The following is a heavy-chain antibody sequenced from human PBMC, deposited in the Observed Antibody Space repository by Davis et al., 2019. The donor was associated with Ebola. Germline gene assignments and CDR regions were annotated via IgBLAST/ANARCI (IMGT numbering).Heavy chain of an antibody. CDR1: GFTFDDYA. CDR2: ISWNSGSI. Sequence: PGGSLRLSCAASGFTFDDYAMHWVRQAPGKGLEWVSGISWNSGSIGYADSVKGRFTISRDNAKNSLYLQMNSLRAEDTAVYYCARDFPPEYYDFWSGYPGSYYGMDVWGQGTTVTVSS. D-gene: IGHD3-3*01. J-gene: IGHJ6*02. CDR3: ARDFPPEYYDFWSGYPGSYYGMDV. V-gene: IGHV3-9*01.